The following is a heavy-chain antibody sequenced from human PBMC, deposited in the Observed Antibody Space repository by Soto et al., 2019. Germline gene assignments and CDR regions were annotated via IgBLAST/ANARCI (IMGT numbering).Heavy chain of an antibody. D-gene: IGHD3-10*01. CDR1: GGSISSYY. J-gene: IGHJ6*02. CDR2: IYYSGST. Sequence: QEQLQESGPGLVKPSETLSLTCTVSGGSISSYYWSWIRQPPGKGLEWIGYIYYSGSTNYNPSLKSRVTISVDTSKNQFSLKLSSVPAADTAVYYCARQWTGSYGMDVWGQGTTVTVSS. CDR3: ARQWTGSYGMDV. V-gene: IGHV4-59*08.